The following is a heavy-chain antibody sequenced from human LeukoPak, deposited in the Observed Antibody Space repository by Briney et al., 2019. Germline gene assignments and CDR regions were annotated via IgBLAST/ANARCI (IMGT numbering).Heavy chain of an antibody. Sequence: PGGSLRLSCAASGITFSSYASSWGRQAPGKGLERVSGITGSGGSTYYADSVKGRFTISRDNSQNTLYLQMNSLRAEDTAVYYCAKWGIVVVPAASVWGQGTTVTVSS. V-gene: IGHV3-23*01. CDR1: GITFSSYA. CDR2: ITGSGGST. CDR3: AKWGIVVVPAASV. J-gene: IGHJ6*02. D-gene: IGHD2-2*01.